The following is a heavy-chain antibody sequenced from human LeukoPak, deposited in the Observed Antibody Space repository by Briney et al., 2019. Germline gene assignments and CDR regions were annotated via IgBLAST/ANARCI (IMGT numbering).Heavy chain of an antibody. CDR2: ISSSNGTI. J-gene: IGHJ4*02. V-gene: IGHV3-48*01. D-gene: IGHD6-6*01. CDR1: GFTFSSYS. Sequence: GGSLRLSCAVSGFTFSSYSMNWVRQAPGKGLEWISYISSSNGTIYYADSVKGRFTISRDNAKNSLYLQMNSLRAEDTAVYYCARHQQLVHLFDYWGQGTLVTVSS. CDR3: ARHQQLVHLFDY.